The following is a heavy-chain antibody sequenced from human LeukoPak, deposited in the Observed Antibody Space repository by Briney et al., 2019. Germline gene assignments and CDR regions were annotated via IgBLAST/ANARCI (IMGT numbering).Heavy chain of an antibody. D-gene: IGHD5-18*01. CDR1: GGSFSGYY. Sequence: KTSETLSLTCAVYGGSFSGYYWSWIRQPPGKGLEWIGEINHSGSTNYNPSLKSRVTISVDTSKNQFSLKLSSVTAADTAVYYCARVGRGYRSNNNWFDPWGQGTLVTVSS. J-gene: IGHJ5*02. CDR3: ARVGRGYRSNNNWFDP. V-gene: IGHV4-34*01. CDR2: INHSGST.